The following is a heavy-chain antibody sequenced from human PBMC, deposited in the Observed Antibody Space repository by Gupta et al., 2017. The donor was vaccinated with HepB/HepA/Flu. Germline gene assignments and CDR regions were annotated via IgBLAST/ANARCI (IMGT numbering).Heavy chain of an antibody. J-gene: IGHJ4*02. CDR3: AREVTVGTPTVFGL. D-gene: IGHD4-23*01. V-gene: IGHV6-1*01. Sequence: QVQLHLSGPGLAKPSQTLSHTCPISGYGVSSNSAAWKWIRQSPSRGLEGLGRTYYRSKWYNDYAVSVKSRITISPDTFKNQFSLQLNSVTPEDTAVYYCAREVTVGTPTVFGLWGQGTLVTVSS. CDR2: TYYRSKWYN. CDR1: GYGVSSNSAA.